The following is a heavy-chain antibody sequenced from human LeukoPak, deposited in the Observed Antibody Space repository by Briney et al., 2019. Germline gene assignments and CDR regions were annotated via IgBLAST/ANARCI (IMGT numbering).Heavy chain of an antibody. CDR2: ISSSSTTT. CDR3: AREVFYGSGGTRLDY. J-gene: IGHJ4*02. CDR1: GFTFTDYS. Sequence: PVGSLSLSCAASGFTFTDYSMHWVRQAPGKGLEWVSYISSSSTTTYYADSVKRRFTVSRDHAKNTLYLQVNSHRAEDTAAYYCAREVFYGSGGTRLDYWGQGTLVTVSS. D-gene: IGHD3-10*01. V-gene: IGHV3-48*01.